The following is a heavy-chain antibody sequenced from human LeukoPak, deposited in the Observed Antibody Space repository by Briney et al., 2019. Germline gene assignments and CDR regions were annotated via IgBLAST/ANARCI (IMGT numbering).Heavy chain of an antibody. CDR2: IIPIFGTA. V-gene: IGHV1-69*13. CDR1: GYTFTSYD. CDR3: ARVDIVATRPSDWYYYMDV. Sequence: ASVKVSCKASGYTFTSYDINWVRQAPGQGLEWMGGIIPIFGTANYAQKFQGRVTITADESTSTAYMELSSLRSEDTAVYYYARVDIVATRPSDWYYYMDVWGKGTTVTVSS. J-gene: IGHJ6*03. D-gene: IGHD5-12*01.